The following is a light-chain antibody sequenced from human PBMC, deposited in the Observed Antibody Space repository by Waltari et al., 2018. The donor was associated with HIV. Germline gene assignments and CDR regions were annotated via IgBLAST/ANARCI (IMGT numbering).Light chain of an antibody. CDR1: KLGNKY. CDR2: SDA. Sequence: YDLTQPPSVSVSPGQTATITCSGDKLGNKYVSWYRQRPGQSPVLVIYSDAKRPSGIPARFSGSNSGSTSTLTMSGTQAMDEGDYYCQAWDTTTAVFGTGTRVTVL. V-gene: IGLV3-1*01. CDR3: QAWDTTTAV. J-gene: IGLJ1*01.